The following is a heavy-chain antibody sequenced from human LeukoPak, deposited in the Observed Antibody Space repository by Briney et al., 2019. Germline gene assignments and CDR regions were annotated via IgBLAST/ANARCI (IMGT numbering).Heavy chain of an antibody. CDR3: ARVFVGGYFVY. D-gene: IGHD3-10*01. CDR2: IYHSGST. J-gene: IGHJ4*02. Sequence: SETLSLTCTVSGYSISSGYYWGWIRQPPGKGLEWIGSIYHSGSTYYNPSLKSRVTISVDTSKNQFSLKLSSVTAADTAVYYCARVFVGGYFVYWGQGTLVTVSS. CDR1: GYSISSGYY. V-gene: IGHV4-38-2*02.